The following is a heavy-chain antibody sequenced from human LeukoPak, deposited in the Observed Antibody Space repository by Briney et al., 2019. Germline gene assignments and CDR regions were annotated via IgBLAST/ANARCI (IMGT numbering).Heavy chain of an antibody. J-gene: IGHJ4*02. D-gene: IGHD1-26*01. Sequence: GEALKISRKGSGYSFTSYWIGWLRQMPGKGLGWMGIIYPGDSDTRYSPSFQGQVTISADKSISTGYPQWSSLRASDTVMYYCARRTDSGSYLVYWGQGALVTVYS. CDR2: IYPGDSDT. V-gene: IGHV5-51*01. CDR3: ARRTDSGSYLVY. CDR1: GYSFTSYW.